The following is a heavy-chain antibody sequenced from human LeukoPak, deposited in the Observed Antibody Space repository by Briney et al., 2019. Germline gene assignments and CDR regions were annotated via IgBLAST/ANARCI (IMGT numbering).Heavy chain of an antibody. Sequence: ASVKVSCKASGYTFTGYYMHWVRQAPGQGLEWMGRINPNSGGTNYAQKLQGRVSMTRDTSISTAYMELSRLRSDDTAVYYCARVYYGSGSYYRYVDYWGQGTLVTVSS. CDR3: ARVYYGSGSYYRYVDY. CDR2: INPNSGGT. D-gene: IGHD3-10*01. V-gene: IGHV1-2*06. J-gene: IGHJ4*02. CDR1: GYTFTGYY.